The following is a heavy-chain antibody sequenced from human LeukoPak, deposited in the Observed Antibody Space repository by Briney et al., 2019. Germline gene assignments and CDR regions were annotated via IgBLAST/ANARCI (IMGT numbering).Heavy chain of an antibody. CDR3: ARGKGFIDP. D-gene: IGHD3-10*01. V-gene: IGHV3-7*01. CDR2: IKQDGSEK. Sequence: GGSLRLSCAASGFTFSSYAMSWVRQAPGKGLEWVANIKQDGSEKYYVDSVKGRFTISRDNAKNSLYLQMNSLRAEDTAVYYCARGKGFIDPWGQGTLVTVSS. J-gene: IGHJ5*02. CDR1: GFTFSSYA.